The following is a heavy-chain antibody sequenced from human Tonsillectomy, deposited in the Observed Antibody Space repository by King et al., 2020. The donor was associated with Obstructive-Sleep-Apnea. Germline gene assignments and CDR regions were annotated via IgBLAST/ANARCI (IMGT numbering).Heavy chain of an antibody. CDR2: ISSRGGYI. V-gene: IGHV3-21*01. J-gene: IGHJ6*02. Sequence: VQLVESGGGLVKPGGSLRLSCAASGFTFSRYTMNWVRQAQGKGLEWVSSISSRGGYIYYADSMKGRFTISRDNAKNSLYLQMNSLRAEDTAVYFCAREGAHMVRGVYYYYGMDVWGQGTTVTVSS. CDR1: GFTFSRYT. CDR3: AREGAHMVRGVYYYYGMDV. D-gene: IGHD3-10*01.